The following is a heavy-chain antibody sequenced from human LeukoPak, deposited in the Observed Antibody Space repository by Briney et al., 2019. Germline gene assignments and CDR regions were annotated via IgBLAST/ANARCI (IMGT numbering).Heavy chain of an antibody. CDR3: ARRLSGTFYYGMDV. Sequence: GGSLRLSCAASGFTFSSYSMNWVRQAPGKGLEWVSYISSSSSTIYYADSVKGRFTISRDNAKNSLYLQMNSLRAEDTAVYYCARRLSGTFYYGMDVWGRGTTVTVSS. D-gene: IGHD3-10*01. V-gene: IGHV3-48*01. CDR1: GFTFSSYS. CDR2: ISSSSSTI. J-gene: IGHJ6*02.